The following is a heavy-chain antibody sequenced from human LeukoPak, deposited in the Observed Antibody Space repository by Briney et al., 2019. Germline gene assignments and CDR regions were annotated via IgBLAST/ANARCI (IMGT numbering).Heavy chain of an antibody. J-gene: IGHJ4*02. CDR2: ISGSGDST. CDR3: AKDRGTTVTTWFDY. D-gene: IGHD4-17*01. V-gene: IGHV3-23*01. Sequence: PGGSLRLSCAASGFTFSSYAMSWVRQAPGKGLEWVSGISGSGDSTYYTDSVKGRFTISRDNSKNTLYLQMNSLRAEDTAVYYRAKDRGTTVTTWFDYWGQGTLVTVSS. CDR1: GFTFSSYA.